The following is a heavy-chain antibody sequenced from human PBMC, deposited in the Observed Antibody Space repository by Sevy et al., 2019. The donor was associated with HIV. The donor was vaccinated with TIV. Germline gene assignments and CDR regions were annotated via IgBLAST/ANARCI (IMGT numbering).Heavy chain of an antibody. CDR1: GGSISSYF. Sequence: SETLSLTCTVSGGSISSYFWSWIRQPPGKGLEWIGYIYYSGSTNYNPSLKSRVTISADTSKNQFSLKLTSVTAADTAVYYWARAGTAMSYFDYWGQGTLVTVSS. V-gene: IGHV4-59*01. D-gene: IGHD5-18*01. CDR3: ARAGTAMSYFDY. J-gene: IGHJ4*02. CDR2: IYYSGST.